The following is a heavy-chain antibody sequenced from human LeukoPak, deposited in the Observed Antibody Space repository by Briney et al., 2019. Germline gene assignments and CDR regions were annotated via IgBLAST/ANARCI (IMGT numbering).Heavy chain of an antibody. CDR1: GFTLNNAW. D-gene: IGHD3-10*01. J-gene: IGHJ4*02. CDR3: TTTMGKY. Sequence: PGGSLRVSCAASGFTLNNAWVTWVRQAQGKGLEWVGRIKSETDGGTTDFAAPVQDRFTISRDGSKNTVWLQMNSLKIEDTGVYYCTTTMGKYWGQGTLVTVSS. CDR2: IKSETDGGTT. V-gene: IGHV3-15*01.